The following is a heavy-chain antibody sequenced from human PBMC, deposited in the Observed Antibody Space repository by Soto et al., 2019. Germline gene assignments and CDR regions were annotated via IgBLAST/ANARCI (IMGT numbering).Heavy chain of an antibody. J-gene: IGHJ3*02. Sequence: QVHLQESGPGLVKPSETLSLTCTVSGGSISSYYWSWIRQPPEKGLEWIGYVHYSGSTNYNPSLQCRVTMSVDTSKNQFSLNLRSVTTVDTAVYYCVGTSRDFDIWGQGTFVTVSS. CDR3: VGTSRDFDI. CDR2: VHYSGST. D-gene: IGHD2-2*01. V-gene: IGHV4-59*01. CDR1: GGSISSYY.